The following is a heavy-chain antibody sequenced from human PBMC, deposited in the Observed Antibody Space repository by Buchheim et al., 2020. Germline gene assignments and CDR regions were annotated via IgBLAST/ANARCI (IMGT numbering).Heavy chain of an antibody. V-gene: IGHV3-21*01. CDR2: ISRSSSYI. J-gene: IGHJ4*02. Sequence: EVQLVESGGGLVKPGGSLRLSCAASGFTFSSYSMNWVRQAPGKGLEWVSSISRSSSYIYYADSVKGRFTISRDNAKNSLYPQMNSLRAEDTAVYYCARDGGYDSSGYYYFLDYWGQGTL. CDR3: ARDGGYDSSGYYYFLDY. D-gene: IGHD3-22*01. CDR1: GFTFSSYS.